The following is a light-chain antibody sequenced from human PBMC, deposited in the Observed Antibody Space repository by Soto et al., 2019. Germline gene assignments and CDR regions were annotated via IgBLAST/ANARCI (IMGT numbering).Light chain of an antibody. J-gene: IGLJ1*01. V-gene: IGLV2-14*01. CDR1: SSDVGGYNY. Sequence: QSVLTQPASVSGPPGQSITISCTGTSSDVGGYNYVSWYQQHPGKAPKFMIYDVSNRPSGVSNRFSGSKSGNTASLTISGLQAEVEADYYCCSYTTSNTRHTVFGRGTKVTDL. CDR3: CSYTTSNTRHTV. CDR2: DVS.